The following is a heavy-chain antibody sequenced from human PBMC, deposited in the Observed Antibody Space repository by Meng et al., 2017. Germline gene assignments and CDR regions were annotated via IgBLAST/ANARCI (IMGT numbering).Heavy chain of an antibody. V-gene: IGHV6-1*01. CDR2: AYYRSKWYH. J-gene: IGHJ4*02. CDR3: ARGSYSFDS. Sequence: RHQSGPGLVKPSQPLSLICAISGGIVSSNRAAWNWIRQSPSRCLEWLGRAYYRSKWYHDYAESVKSRISIDPDTSKNQFSLQLRSVTPEDSVVYYCARGSYSFDSWGQRTLVTVSS. D-gene: IGHD1-26*01. CDR1: GGIVSSNRAA.